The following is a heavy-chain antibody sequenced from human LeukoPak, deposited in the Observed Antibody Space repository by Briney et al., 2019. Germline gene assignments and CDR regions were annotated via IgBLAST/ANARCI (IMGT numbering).Heavy chain of an antibody. CDR3: ARAVIRSGAFDI. CDR2: IWYDGSNK. Sequence: PGGSLRLSCAASGFTFSSYGMPWVRQAPGKGLEWVAVIWYDGSNKYYADSVKGRFTISRDNSKNTLYLQMNSLRAEDTAVYYCARAVIRSGAFDIWGQGTMVTVSS. J-gene: IGHJ3*02. D-gene: IGHD3-22*01. CDR1: GFTFSSYG. V-gene: IGHV3-33*01.